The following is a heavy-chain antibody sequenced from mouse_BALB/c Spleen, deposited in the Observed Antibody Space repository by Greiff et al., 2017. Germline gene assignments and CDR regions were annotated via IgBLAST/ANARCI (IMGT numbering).Heavy chain of an antibody. CDR2: IWGDGST. CDR1: GFSLTGYG. Sequence: QVQLQQSGPGLVAPSQSLSITCTVSGFSLTGYGVNWVRQPPGKGLEWLGMIWGDGSTDYNSALKSRLSISKDNSKSQVFLKMNSLQTDDTARYYCARGGPYGNSFDYWGQGTTLTVSS. CDR3: ARGGPYGNSFDY. D-gene: IGHD2-1*01. J-gene: IGHJ2*01. V-gene: IGHV2-6-7*01.